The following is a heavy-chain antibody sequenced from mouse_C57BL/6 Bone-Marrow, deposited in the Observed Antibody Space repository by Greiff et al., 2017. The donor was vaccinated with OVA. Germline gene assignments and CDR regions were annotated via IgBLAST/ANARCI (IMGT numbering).Heavy chain of an antibody. V-gene: IGHV6-6*01. J-gene: IGHJ3*01. CDR2: IRNKANNHAT. D-gene: IGHD1-1*02. CDR1: GFTFSDAW. Sequence: EVQRVESGGGLVQPGGSMKLSCAASGFTFSDAWMDWVRQSPEKGLEWVAEIRNKANNHATYYAESVKGRFTISRDDSKSSVYLHMNTLEAADTDIYFCTRPAGTYGDCFAYWGQGTLVTVSA. CDR3: TRPAGTYGDCFAY.